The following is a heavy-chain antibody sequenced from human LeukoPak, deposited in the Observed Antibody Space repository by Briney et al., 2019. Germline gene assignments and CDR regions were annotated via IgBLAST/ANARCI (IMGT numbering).Heavy chain of an antibody. CDR3: ANGGWWFDY. CDR1: GFTVSSNE. D-gene: IGHD6-19*01. J-gene: IGHJ4*02. CDR2: IKQDGSEK. Sequence: GGSLRLSYAASGFTVSSNEMSWVRQAPGKGLEWVANIKQDGSEKHYIDSVRGRFTISRDNARNSLYLQMDSLRAEDTAVYYCANGGWWFDYWGQGTLVTVSS. V-gene: IGHV3-7*01.